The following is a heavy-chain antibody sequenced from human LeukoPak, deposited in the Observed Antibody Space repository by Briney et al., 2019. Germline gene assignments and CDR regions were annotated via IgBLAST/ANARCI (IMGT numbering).Heavy chain of an antibody. V-gene: IGHV1-69*06. CDR3: ARASGSRDYYGMDV. CDR2: IIPIFGTA. CDR1: GGTFSSYA. D-gene: IGHD3-10*01. J-gene: IGHJ6*04. Sequence: ASVTVSCKASGGTFSSYAISWVRQAPGQGLEWMGGIIPIFGTANYAQKFQGRVTITADKSTSTAHMELSSLRSEDTAVYYCARASGSRDYYGMDVWGKGTTVTVSS.